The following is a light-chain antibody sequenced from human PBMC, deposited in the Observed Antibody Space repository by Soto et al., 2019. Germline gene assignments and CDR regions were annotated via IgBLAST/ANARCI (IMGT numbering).Light chain of an antibody. Sequence: NVLTQSSGPPSFSPGERATPSRRASESVSSSYLGWYQQKPGQAPRLLIYGASSRATGIPDRFSGSGSGTDFTLTISSLQPEDFATYYCQQSYSTLRTFGQGTKVDNK. CDR2: GAS. V-gene: IGKV3-20*01. J-gene: IGKJ1*01. CDR1: ESVSSSY. CDR3: QQSYSTLRT.